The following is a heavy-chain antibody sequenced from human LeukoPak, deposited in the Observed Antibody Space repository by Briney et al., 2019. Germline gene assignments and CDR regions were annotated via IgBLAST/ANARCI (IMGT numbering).Heavy chain of an antibody. CDR3: AKEGRWDTLASYFDY. Sequence: GRSLRLSCAASGFTFSSYAMSWVRQAPGKGLEWVSAISGSGGSTYYADSVKGRFTISRDNSKNTLYLQMNSLRAEDTAVYYCAKEGRWDTLASYFDYWGQGTLVTVSS. CDR1: GFTFSSYA. D-gene: IGHD5-18*01. CDR2: ISGSGGST. J-gene: IGHJ4*02. V-gene: IGHV3-23*01.